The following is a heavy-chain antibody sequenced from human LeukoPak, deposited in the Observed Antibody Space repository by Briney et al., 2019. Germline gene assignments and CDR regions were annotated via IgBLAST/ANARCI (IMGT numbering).Heavy chain of an antibody. D-gene: IGHD5-24*01. V-gene: IGHV3-7*04. CDR1: GFPFSSYW. CDR2: IKQDGSKK. CDR3: TRVGYIDEGIDY. Sequence: PGRSLRLSCVASGFPFSSYWMTWVRQAPGKGLEWVANIKQDGSKKSYVDSVKGRLTISRDNAKNSLYLQMNSLRAEDTAIYYCTRVGYIDEGIDYWGQGTLVTVSS. J-gene: IGHJ4*02.